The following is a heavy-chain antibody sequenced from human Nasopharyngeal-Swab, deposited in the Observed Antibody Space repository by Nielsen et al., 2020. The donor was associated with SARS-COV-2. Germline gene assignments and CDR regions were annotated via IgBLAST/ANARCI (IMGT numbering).Heavy chain of an antibody. D-gene: IGHD1-14*01. V-gene: IGHV3-30-3*01. CDR3: ARNHPYGMTSPFNYYYYGIDV. CDR2: ISYDGSNK. Sequence: GGSLRLSCAASGFTFSSYAMHWVRQAPGKGLEWVAVISYDGSNKYYADSVKGRFTISRDNSKNTLYLQMNSLRAEDTAVYYCARNHPYGMTSPFNYYYYGIDVWGQGTTVTVSS. J-gene: IGHJ6*02. CDR1: GFTFSSYA.